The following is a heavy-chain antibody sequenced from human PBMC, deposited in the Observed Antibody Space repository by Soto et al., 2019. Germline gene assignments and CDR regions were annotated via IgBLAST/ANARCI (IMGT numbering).Heavy chain of an antibody. CDR1: GGALSSYA. CDR2: IIPSSATT. CDR3: ARSRGGSGTMRSSYFAVDV. D-gene: IGHD3-10*01. V-gene: IGHV1-69*06. J-gene: IGHJ6*02. Sequence: QVQLVQSGAEVKKPGSSVKVSCKASGGALSSYAISWVRQAPGQGLEWVGGIIPSSATTHYAQKLRDRGTTTADTYTNTADMGFRSLRPEDTAVYYCARSRGGSGTMRSSYFAVDVWGQGTTGTVSS.